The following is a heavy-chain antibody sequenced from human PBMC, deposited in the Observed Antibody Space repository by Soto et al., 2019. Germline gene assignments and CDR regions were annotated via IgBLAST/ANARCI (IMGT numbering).Heavy chain of an antibody. CDR1: GFTFSDYY. D-gene: IGHD3-10*02. V-gene: IGHV3-11*01. CDR2: ISSTSGTI. J-gene: IGHJ4*02. Sequence: PGGSLRLSCAASGFTFSDYYMTWIRQAPGKGLEWVSYISSTSGTISYADSVKGRFTLSRDNAKNSLYLQMISLRAEDTAVYYCARAMSRSKTALDHWGQGALVTVSS. CDR3: ARAMSRSKTALDH.